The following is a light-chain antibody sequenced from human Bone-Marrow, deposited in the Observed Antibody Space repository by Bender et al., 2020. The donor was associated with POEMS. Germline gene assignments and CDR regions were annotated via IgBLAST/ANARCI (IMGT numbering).Light chain of an antibody. CDR3: QSYDNSLGGWV. J-gene: IGLJ3*02. V-gene: IGLV2-8*01. CDR1: SSDVGAYNY. Sequence: QSALTQPPSASGSPGQSVTISCTGTSSDVGAYNYVSWYQQHPGKAPKLMIYDVSNRPSGVSNRFSGSKSGNTASLAITGLQAEDEGDYYCQSYDNSLGGWVFGGGTKLTVL. CDR2: DVS.